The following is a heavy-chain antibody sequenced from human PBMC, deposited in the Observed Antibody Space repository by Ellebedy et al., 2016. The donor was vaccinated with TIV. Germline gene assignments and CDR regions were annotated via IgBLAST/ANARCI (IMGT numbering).Heavy chain of an antibody. J-gene: IGHJ4*02. Sequence: AASVKVSCKTSGYTFGSFDIVWVRQATGQGLEWMGWMNPNSANTGYAEKFRGRITMTRDTSIDTAYMELISLRSEDTAVYYCARGKRTFLWSDYWGQGTLVTVS. CDR2: MNPNSANT. CDR1: GYTFGSFD. V-gene: IGHV1-8*01. D-gene: IGHD2-21*01. CDR3: ARGKRTFLWSDY.